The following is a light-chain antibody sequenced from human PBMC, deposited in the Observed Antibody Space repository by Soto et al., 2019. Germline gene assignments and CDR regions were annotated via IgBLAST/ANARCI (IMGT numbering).Light chain of an antibody. Sequence: EVVLTQSPATLSLSPGDRATLSCRASQSVSSHFAWYQQKSGQAPRLLIYDASKRATGIPARFSGSGSGTDFTLTISRLEPEDSAVYYCQQYGSSPTWTFGQGTKVDIK. J-gene: IGKJ1*01. CDR2: DAS. CDR3: QQYGSSPTWT. CDR1: QSVSSH. V-gene: IGKV3-20*01.